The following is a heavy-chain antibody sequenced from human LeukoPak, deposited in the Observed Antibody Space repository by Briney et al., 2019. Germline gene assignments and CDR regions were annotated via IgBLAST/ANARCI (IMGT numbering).Heavy chain of an antibody. V-gene: IGHV3-15*01. J-gene: IGHJ4*02. CDR2: IKSKADAGTT. D-gene: IGHD3-22*01. Sequence: GGPLRLSCGASGFTFYNAWMTGVRQARGKAVEWVGRIKSKADAGTTDNAAPVKRRFTISRDDSNNTLSLQMNSLKTEDTAVYYCATDGGSTGYYGRSDYWGQGTLVTVSS. CDR3: ATDGGSTGYYGRSDY. CDR1: GFTFYNAW.